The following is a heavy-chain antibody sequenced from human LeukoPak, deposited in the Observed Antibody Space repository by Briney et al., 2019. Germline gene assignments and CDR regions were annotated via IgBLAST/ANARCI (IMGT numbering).Heavy chain of an antibody. V-gene: IGHV4-38-2*01. J-gene: IGHJ3*02. CDR2: IYHSGST. CDR1: GYSISSGYY. Sequence: PSETLSLTCAVSGYSISSGYYWGWIRQPPGKGLKWIGSIYHSGSTYYNPSLKSRVTISVDMSKNQFSLKLRSVTAADTAVYYCARHTPPGSSSAFGIWGQGTTVTVSS. CDR3: ARHTPPGSSSAFGI. D-gene: IGHD6-6*01.